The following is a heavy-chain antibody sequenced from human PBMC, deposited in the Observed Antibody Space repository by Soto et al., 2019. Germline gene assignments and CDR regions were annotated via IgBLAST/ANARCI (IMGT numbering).Heavy chain of an antibody. CDR2: ISHNSSTQ. Sequence: QVQLVESGGGVVQPGRSLRLSCAASGFTFSSYGMHWVRQAPGKGLEWVAIISHNSSTQYYAHSVKGRFTISRDNSKNTLYLQMNRLRVEDTAVYYCVAYCSRTSCDVPWGQGTLVIVSS. CDR3: VAYCSRTSCDVP. J-gene: IGHJ4*01. D-gene: IGHD2-2*01. CDR1: GFTFSSYG. V-gene: IGHV3-30*03.